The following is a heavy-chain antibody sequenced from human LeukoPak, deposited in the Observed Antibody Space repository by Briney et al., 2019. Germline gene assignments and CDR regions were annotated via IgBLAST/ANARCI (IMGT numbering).Heavy chain of an antibody. Sequence: GGSLRLSCAASGFTFSSYWMSWVRQAPGKGLEWVASIKQDGTEKYYLDSLEGRFTISRDNAKNSVHLQINRLRAEDTAVYYCARRGTIAVPVFWFDPWGQGPLVIVSS. J-gene: IGHJ5*02. CDR1: GFTFSSYW. CDR3: ARRGTIAVPVFWFDP. D-gene: IGHD6-19*01. CDR2: IKQDGTEK. V-gene: IGHV3-7*01.